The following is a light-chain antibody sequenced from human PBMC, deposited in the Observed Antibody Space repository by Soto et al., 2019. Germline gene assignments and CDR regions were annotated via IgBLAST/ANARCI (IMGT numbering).Light chain of an antibody. CDR3: ATWDDSLSGVV. CDR1: SSNIGSNP. J-gene: IGLJ2*01. Sequence: QSVLTQPPSASETPGQRVTISCSGSSSNIGSNPVNWYQQFPGTAPKLLIYNNNQRPSGVPDRFSGSKSGTSASLAISGLQSEDEADYYCATWDDSLSGVVFGGGTKLTVL. CDR2: NNN. V-gene: IGLV1-44*01.